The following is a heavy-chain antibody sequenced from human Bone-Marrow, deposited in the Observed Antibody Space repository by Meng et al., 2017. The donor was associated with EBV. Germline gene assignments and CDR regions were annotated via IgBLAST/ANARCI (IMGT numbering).Heavy chain of an antibody. Sequence: QVEVGQSGAGVKRPGSCGNVCCRASGGAVSNTDISGGRQAPGQGLELMVGVIPILGTPNYAQKYQDRVTIPADESTSTAYMELSGLRSEDTAVYYCARESGRGYTPDFWGQGTMVTVSS. D-gene: IGHD3-10*01. CDR3: ARESGRGYTPDF. CDR2: VIPILGTP. V-gene: IGHV1-69*01. J-gene: IGHJ4*02. CDR1: GGAVSNTD.